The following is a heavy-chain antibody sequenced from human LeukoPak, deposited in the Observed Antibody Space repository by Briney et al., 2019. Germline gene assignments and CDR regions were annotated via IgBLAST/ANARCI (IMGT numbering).Heavy chain of an antibody. CDR3: AKAPYSSSWYDY. CDR1: GFTFSGYG. D-gene: IGHD6-13*01. Sequence: PGGSLRLSRAASGFTFSGYGMSWVRQAPGKGLEWVSAISGSGGSTYYADSVKGRFTISRDNSKNTLYLQMNSLRAEDTAVYYCAKAPYSSSWYDYWGQGTLVTVSS. V-gene: IGHV3-23*01. CDR2: ISGSGGST. J-gene: IGHJ4*02.